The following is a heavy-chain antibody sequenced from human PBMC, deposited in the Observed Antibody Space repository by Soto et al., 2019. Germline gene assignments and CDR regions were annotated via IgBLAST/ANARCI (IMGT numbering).Heavy chain of an antibody. D-gene: IGHD3-22*01. J-gene: IGHJ4*02. CDR2: ISGSGGSK. V-gene: IGHV3-23*01. CDR1: GFTFSSYA. CDR3: AKRYYYEG. Sequence: EVPLLESGGDLVQPGGSLRLSCTASGFTFSSYAMSWVRQAPGEGLEWVSAISGSGGSKFYADSVKGRFTISRDNSKNTLYLQMDSLGAEDTAVYYCAKRYYYEGWGQGTLVTVSS.